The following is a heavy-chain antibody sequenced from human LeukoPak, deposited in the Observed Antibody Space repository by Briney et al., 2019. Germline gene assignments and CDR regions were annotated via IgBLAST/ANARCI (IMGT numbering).Heavy chain of an antibody. CDR2: FDPEHGEL. V-gene: IGHV1-24*01. CDR1: GDTLTELS. J-gene: IGHJ4*02. Sequence: ASVKVSCKVSGDTLTELSTHWVRQAPGKGLEWMGGFDPEHGELIYAQKLQGRVTMTEDRSTDTAYMELSSLRSEDTAVYYCATGGPWDLLKYWGQGTLVTVPS. D-gene: IGHD3-9*01. CDR3: ATGGPWDLLKY.